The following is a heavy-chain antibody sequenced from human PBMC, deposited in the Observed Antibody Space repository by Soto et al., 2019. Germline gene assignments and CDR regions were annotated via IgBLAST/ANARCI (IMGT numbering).Heavy chain of an antibody. D-gene: IGHD2-2*02. Sequence: LRLSCAASGFTFSSYAMHWVRQAPGKGLEWVAVISYDGSNKYYADSVKGRFTISRDNSKNTLYLQMNSLRAEDTAVYYCARDLRPGYCSSTSCYTFDYWGQGTLVTVSS. CDR1: GFTFSSYA. CDR3: ARDLRPGYCSSTSCYTFDY. CDR2: ISYDGSNK. J-gene: IGHJ4*02. V-gene: IGHV3-30-3*01.